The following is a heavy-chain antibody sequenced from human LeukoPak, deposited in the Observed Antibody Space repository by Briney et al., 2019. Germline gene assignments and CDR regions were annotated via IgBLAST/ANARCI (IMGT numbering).Heavy chain of an antibody. Sequence: SETLSLTCTVSGGSISSYYWSWIRQPPGKGLEGIGYIYYSGSTNYNPSLKSRGTISVDTSKTQFSLKLSSVTAADTAVYYCARVKTKRSYFDYWGQGTLVTVSS. D-gene: IGHD2-8*01. CDR3: ARVKTKRSYFDY. J-gene: IGHJ4*02. CDR1: GGSISSYY. V-gene: IGHV4-59*01. CDR2: IYYSGST.